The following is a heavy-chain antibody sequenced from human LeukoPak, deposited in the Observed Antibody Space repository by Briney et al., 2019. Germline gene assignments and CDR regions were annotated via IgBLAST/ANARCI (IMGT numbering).Heavy chain of an antibody. J-gene: IGHJ4*02. CDR2: INYIIADT. CDR1: GNTFTDYY. D-gene: IGHD5-24*01. CDR3: ARDPVRRDAYNFDY. V-gene: IGHV1-2*02. Sequence: ASVKVSCKTSGNTFTDYYIHWVRHAPGQGLEWRGWINYIIADTEYAQRFQGRVTMTRDTSISTFYMDLSSLRSDDTALYYCARDPVRRDAYNFDYWGQGTLVTVSS.